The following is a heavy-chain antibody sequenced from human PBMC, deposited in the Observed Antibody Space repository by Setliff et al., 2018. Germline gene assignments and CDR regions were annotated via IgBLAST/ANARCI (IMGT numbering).Heavy chain of an antibody. CDR2: IYYSGST. J-gene: IGHJ6*03. D-gene: IGHD3-3*01. CDR1: GGSISNTFYY. V-gene: IGHV4-61*05. CDR3: ARVTGFSYMDV. Sequence: KPSETLSLTCAVSGGSISNTFYYWTWIRQPPGKGLEWIGYIYYSGSTKYNPSLNSRVTLLIDTAKNRISLRLSSVTAADTAVYFCARVTGFSYMDVWGKGTTVTVSS.